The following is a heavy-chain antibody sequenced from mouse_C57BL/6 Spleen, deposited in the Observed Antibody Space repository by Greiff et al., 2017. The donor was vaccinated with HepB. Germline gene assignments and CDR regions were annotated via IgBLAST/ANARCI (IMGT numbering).Heavy chain of an antibody. CDR2: ISSGSSTI. CDR3: ARPPDFDD. CDR1: GFTFRDYG. J-gene: IGHJ2*01. Sequence: EVKLVESGGGLVKPGGSLKLSCAASGFTFRDYGMHWVRQAPEKGLEWVAYISSGSSTIYYADTVKGRFTISRDNAKNTLFLHMTSLRSEDTAMYYCARPPDFDDWGQGTTLTVSS. V-gene: IGHV5-17*01.